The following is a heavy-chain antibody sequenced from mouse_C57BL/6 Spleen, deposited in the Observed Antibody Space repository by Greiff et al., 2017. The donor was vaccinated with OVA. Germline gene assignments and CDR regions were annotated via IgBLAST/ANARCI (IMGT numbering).Heavy chain of an antibody. D-gene: IGHD1-1*01. CDR2: ISSGSSTI. CDR3: ARGIYYYGSSYWYFDV. V-gene: IGHV5-17*01. J-gene: IGHJ1*03. Sequence: EVKLVESGGGLVKPGGSLKLSCAASGFTFSDYGMHWVRQAPEKGLEWVAYISSGSSTIYYADTVKGRATISRDNAKNTLFLQMTSLRSEDTAMYYCARGIYYYGSSYWYFDVWGTGTTVTVSS. CDR1: GFTFSDYG.